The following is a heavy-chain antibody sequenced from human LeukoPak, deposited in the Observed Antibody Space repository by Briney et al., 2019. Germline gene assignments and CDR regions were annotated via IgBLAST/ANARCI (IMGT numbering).Heavy chain of an antibody. J-gene: IGHJ4*02. D-gene: IGHD5-24*01. CDR2: ITSTSNNI. CDR3: ARGDGFHHFDY. Sequence: GGSLRLSCTASGFYFGDYTMSWVRQAPGKGLEWVSFITSTSNNIYYADSVKGRFTISRDNAQNSLYLHMSSLRDEDTAVYYCARGDGFHHFDYWGQGALVTVSS. V-gene: IGHV3-48*02. CDR1: GFYFGDYT.